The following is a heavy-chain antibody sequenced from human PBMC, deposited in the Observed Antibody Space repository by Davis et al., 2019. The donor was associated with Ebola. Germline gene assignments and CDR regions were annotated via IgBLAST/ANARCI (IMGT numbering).Heavy chain of an antibody. V-gene: IGHV3-30*04. CDR2: TSHNERER. J-gene: IGHJ4*02. D-gene: IGHD1-1*01. CDR1: GVTFSHHA. Sequence: GSLKTPCVASGVTFSHHAIHCVRQAQGTGLEWVAVTSHNERERFYGESVQGRFTISRDNSENVLYLQMDSLRPDDTAIYFCARALHDEVLDYWGQGTPVTVSS. CDR3: ARALHDEVLDY.